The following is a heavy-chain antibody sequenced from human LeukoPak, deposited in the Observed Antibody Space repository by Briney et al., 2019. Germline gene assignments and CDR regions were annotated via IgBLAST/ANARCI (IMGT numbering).Heavy chain of an antibody. CDR3: ARQGLKGAKEWLQFGYFDY. Sequence: SETLSLTCTVSGGSISSYYWSWIRQPPGKGLEWIGYIYYSGSTNYNPSIKSRVTISVDTSKNQFSLKLSSVTAADTAVYYCARQGLKGAKEWLQFGYFDYWGQGTLVTVSS. D-gene: IGHD5-24*01. J-gene: IGHJ4*02. CDR1: GGSISSYY. V-gene: IGHV4-59*08. CDR2: IYYSGST.